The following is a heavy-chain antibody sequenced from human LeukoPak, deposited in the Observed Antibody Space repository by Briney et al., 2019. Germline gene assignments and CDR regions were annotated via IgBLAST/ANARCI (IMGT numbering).Heavy chain of an antibody. Sequence: SETLSLACTVSGGSIGTYYWSWVRQSPGTGLEWIGYIYVTGTRYNPYLQSRVTISVDRSRNQFFLKMTSVTAADTAVYYCARHIGGGIEDMDVWGRGTKVTVSS. CDR2: IYVTGT. D-gene: IGHD3-16*02. V-gene: IGHV4-59*08. CDR3: ARHIGGGIEDMDV. J-gene: IGHJ6*03. CDR1: GGSIGTYY.